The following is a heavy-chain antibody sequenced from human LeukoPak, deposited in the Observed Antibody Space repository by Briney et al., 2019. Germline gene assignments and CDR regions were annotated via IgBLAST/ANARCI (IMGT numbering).Heavy chain of an antibody. J-gene: IGHJ4*02. CDR1: GGSISNGDHY. Sequence: SETLSLTCTVSGGSISNGDHYCSWIRQHAGKGLEWIEHIYYSGSTHYNPSLKSRAIISVETSKNQFSLKLSALTAADTAVYYGARIMLSWREFDCWGQGTLVTVSS. V-gene: IGHV4-31*03. CDR3: ARIMLSWREFDC. D-gene: IGHD1-26*01. CDR2: IYYSGST.